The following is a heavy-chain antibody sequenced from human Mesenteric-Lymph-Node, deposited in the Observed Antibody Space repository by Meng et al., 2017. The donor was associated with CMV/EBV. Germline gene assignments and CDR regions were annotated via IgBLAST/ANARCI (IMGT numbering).Heavy chain of an antibody. Sequence: SETLSLTCIVSGDSISSSSYYWGWIRQPPGKGLEWIGSIYYSGSTYYNPSLKSRVTISVDTSKNQFSLKLSSVTAADTAVYYCARGPGCSGGSCYAPFFYYYYYGMDVWGQGTTVTVSS. V-gene: IGHV4-39*07. CDR2: IYYSGST. J-gene: IGHJ6*02. CDR1: GDSISSSSYY. CDR3: ARGPGCSGGSCYAPFFYYYYYGMDV. D-gene: IGHD2-15*01.